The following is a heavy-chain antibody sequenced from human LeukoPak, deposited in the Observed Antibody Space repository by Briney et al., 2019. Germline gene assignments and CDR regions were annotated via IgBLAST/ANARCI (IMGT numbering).Heavy chain of an antibody. Sequence: GGSLRLSCAASGFTFSSYAMHWVSQAADKGLEWVAVISYDGSNKYYADSVKGRFTISRDNSKNTLYLQMNSLRAEDTAVYYCARDRTAALDYWGQGTLVTVSS. V-gene: IGHV3-30-3*01. CDR3: ARDRTAALDY. CDR2: ISYDGSNK. J-gene: IGHJ4*02. D-gene: IGHD6-13*01. CDR1: GFTFSSYA.